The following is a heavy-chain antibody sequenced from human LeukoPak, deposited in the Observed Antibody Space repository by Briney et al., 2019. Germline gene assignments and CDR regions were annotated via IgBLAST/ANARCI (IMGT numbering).Heavy chain of an antibody. Sequence: SGTLSLTCAVSGGSISSSNWWSWVRQPPGKGLEWIGEIYHSGSTNYNPSLKSRVTISVGKSKNQFSLKLSSVTAADTAVYYCARHQLLYYYYGMDVWGKGTTVTVSS. J-gene: IGHJ6*04. V-gene: IGHV4-4*02. D-gene: IGHD2-2*01. CDR2: IYHSGST. CDR1: GGSISSSNW. CDR3: ARHQLLYYYYGMDV.